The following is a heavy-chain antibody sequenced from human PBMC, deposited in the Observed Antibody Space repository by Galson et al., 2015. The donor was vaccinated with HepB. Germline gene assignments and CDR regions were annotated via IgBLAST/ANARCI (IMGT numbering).Heavy chain of an antibody. D-gene: IGHD3-22*01. Sequence: SLRLSCAASGFTFSSYTMNWVRQAPGKGLEWVAAVSYDGINKYYSDSLKGRFTISRDNSKNTLYLQMNSPRVEDTAVYYCARGRNYYDSTGSYDHWSQGTLVTVSS. V-gene: IGHV3-30*03. CDR1: GFTFSSYT. CDR3: ARGRNYYDSTGSYDH. CDR2: VSYDGINK. J-gene: IGHJ4*02.